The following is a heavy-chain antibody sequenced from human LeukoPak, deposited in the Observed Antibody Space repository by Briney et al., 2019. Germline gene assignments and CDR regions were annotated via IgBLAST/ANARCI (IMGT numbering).Heavy chain of an antibody. CDR1: GGSISSYY. D-gene: IGHD3-10*01. CDR2: IYYSGST. V-gene: IGHV4-59*01. CDR3: ATIYGSGSYYNY. Sequence: SEALSLTCTVSGGSISSYYWSWIRQPPGKGLEWIGYIYYSGSTNYNPSLKSRVTISVDTSKNQFSLKLSSVTAADTAVYYCATIYGSGSYYNYWGKGTLVTVSS. J-gene: IGHJ4*02.